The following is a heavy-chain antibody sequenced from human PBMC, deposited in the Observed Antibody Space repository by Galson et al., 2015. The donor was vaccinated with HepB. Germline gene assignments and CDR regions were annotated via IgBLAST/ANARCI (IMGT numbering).Heavy chain of an antibody. D-gene: IGHD3-10*01. J-gene: IGHJ6*02. CDR1: GGTFRSCA. V-gene: IGHV1-69*06. CDR3: ASAITMIRGIFFQKKYGLDV. Sequence: SGGTFRSCAISWVRQAPGQGLEWMGGIIPLFNTSNYALKFQDRVTITADKSTNTSYMELTSLRSADTAVYYCASAITMIRGIFFQKKYGLDVWGQGATVTVSS. CDR2: IIPLFNTS.